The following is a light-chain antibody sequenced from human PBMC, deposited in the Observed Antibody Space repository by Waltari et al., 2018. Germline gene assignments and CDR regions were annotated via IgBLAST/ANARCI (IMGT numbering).Light chain of an antibody. CDR2: SAA. J-gene: IGKJ4*01. CDR3: QQLSTYPLT. V-gene: IGKV1-9*01. Sequence: DIHLTQSPSFLSASVGDRVTITCRATEGISTSLAWYQQKPGKAPKLLIYSAAALQSGVPSRFAGSGSGTEFALTITTLQPEDLGTYYCQQLSTYPLTFGGGTKVEI. CDR1: EGISTS.